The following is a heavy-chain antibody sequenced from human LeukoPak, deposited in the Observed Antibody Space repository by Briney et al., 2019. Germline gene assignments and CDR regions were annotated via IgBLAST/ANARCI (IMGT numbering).Heavy chain of an antibody. CDR3: ARPSGVDTAMAAFDY. CDR2: FDPEDGET. CDR1: GYTLTELS. J-gene: IGHJ4*02. D-gene: IGHD5-18*01. V-gene: IGHV1-24*01. Sequence: ASVKVSCKVSGYTLTELSMHWVRQAPGKGLEWMGGFDPEDGETIYAQKFQGRVTMTEDTSTDTAYMELSSLRSEDTAVYYCARPSGVDTAMAAFDYWGQGTLVTVSS.